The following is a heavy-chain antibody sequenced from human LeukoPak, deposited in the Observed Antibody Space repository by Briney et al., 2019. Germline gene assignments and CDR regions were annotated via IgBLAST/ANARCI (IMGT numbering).Heavy chain of an antibody. Sequence: GGSLRRSCVASGFTFSDYYMSWIRQAPGKGLEWVSYISSSGRTIYYADSVKGRFTISRDNSKNTLYLQMNSLRAEDTAVYYCAKVPFASGWYPDYWGQGTLVTVSS. CDR2: ISSSGRTI. CDR1: GFTFSDYY. J-gene: IGHJ4*02. D-gene: IGHD6-19*01. V-gene: IGHV3-11*01. CDR3: AKVPFASGWYPDY.